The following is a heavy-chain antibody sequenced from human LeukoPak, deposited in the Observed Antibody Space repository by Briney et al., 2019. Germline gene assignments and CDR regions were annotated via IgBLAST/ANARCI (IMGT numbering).Heavy chain of an antibody. D-gene: IGHD2-2*02. V-gene: IGHV1-46*01. CDR1: GYTFTSYY. J-gene: IGHJ6*02. CDR2: INPSGGST. CDR3: ATLSYCSSTSCYTRSLYYYGMDV. Sequence: ASVKVSCKASGYTFTSYYMHWVRQAPGQGLEWMGIINPSGGSTSYAQKFQGRVTMTRDTSTSTVYMELSSLRSEDTAVYYCATLSYCSSTSCYTRSLYYYGMDVWGQGTTVIVSS.